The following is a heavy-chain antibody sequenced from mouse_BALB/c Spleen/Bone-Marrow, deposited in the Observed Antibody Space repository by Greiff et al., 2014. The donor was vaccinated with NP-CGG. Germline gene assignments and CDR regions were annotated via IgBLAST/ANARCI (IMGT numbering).Heavy chain of an antibody. CDR2: IYPSTGYT. CDR1: GYTFTSYW. J-gene: IGHJ3*01. V-gene: IGHV1-7*01. Sequence: VKLMESGAELAKPGASVKMSCKASGYTFTSYWMHWVKQRPGQGLEWIGYIYPSTGYTEYNQKFKGKATLTADKSSSTAYMQLSSLTSEDAAVYYCARPSWFAYWGQGTLVTVSA. CDR3: ARPSWFAY.